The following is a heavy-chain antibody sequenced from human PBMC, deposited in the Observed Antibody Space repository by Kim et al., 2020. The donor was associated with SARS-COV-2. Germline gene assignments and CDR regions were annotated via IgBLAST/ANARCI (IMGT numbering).Heavy chain of an antibody. V-gene: IGHV4-31*03. D-gene: IGHD3-10*01. Sequence: SETLSLTCTVSGDSISSGGYYWSWIRQHPGKGLEWIGYIYYSGSTYYNPSLKSRVTISVDTSKNQFSLKLSSVTAADTAVYYCARGYGSGSPYGMDVWGQGTTVTVSS. CDR3: ARGYGSGSPYGMDV. CDR1: GDSISSGGYY. CDR2: IYYSGST. J-gene: IGHJ6*02.